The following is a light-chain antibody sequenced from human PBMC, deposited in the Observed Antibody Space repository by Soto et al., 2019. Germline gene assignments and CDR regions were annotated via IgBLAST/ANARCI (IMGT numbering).Light chain of an antibody. J-gene: IGLJ2*01. CDR2: RDN. Sequence: QPVLTQPPSASRTPGQRVTISCSGSSSNIGSNSVYWYQQLPGTAPKLLMSRDNQRPSGVPDRFSGSKSGTSASLAISGLRSEDAADYYCAAWDDSLSGVVFGGGTKLTVL. V-gene: IGLV1-47*01. CDR3: AAWDDSLSGVV. CDR1: SSNIGSNS.